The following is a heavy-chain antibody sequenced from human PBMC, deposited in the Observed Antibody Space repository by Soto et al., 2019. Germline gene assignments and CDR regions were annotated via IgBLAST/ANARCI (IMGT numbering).Heavy chain of an antibody. J-gene: IGHJ4*02. V-gene: IGHV4-39*01. Sequence: PSETLSLTCTVSDDSIRSSDYYWSWIRQAPGQGLEWIGYIQYSGNTYNNPSLRSRVSMSIDTSKDQFSLKLKSVTAADTALYFCARQRTSVVTQAYFDVWGPGSLVTVSS. CDR3: ARQRTSVVTQAYFDV. CDR1: DDSIRSSDYY. D-gene: IGHD2-21*02. CDR2: IQYSGNT.